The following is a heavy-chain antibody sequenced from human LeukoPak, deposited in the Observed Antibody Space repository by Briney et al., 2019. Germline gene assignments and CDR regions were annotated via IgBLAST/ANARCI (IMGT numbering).Heavy chain of an antibody. V-gene: IGHV4-61*02. D-gene: IGHD3-3*01. J-gene: IGHJ4*02. CDR3: ATSDFWSGYSPGDY. CDR1: GGSITNDFYY. Sequence: SETLSLTCNVSGGSITNDFYYWSWIRQPAGKGLEWIGRIYSTGSTNYNPSLKSRVTMSVDTSKTQFSLKLSSVTAADTAVYYCATSDFWSGYSPGDYWGQGTLVTVSS. CDR2: IYSTGST.